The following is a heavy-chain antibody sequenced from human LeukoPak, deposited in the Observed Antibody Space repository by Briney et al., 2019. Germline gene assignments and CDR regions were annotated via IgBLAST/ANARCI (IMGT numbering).Heavy chain of an antibody. V-gene: IGHV4-30-4*01. D-gene: IGHD6-19*01. CDR2: IYYSGST. CDR3: ARVGGIAVAPFDY. J-gene: IGHJ4*02. CDR1: GVSISSGDYY. Sequence: PSQTLSLTCTVSGVSISSGDYYWRWIRQPPGKSLEWIGYIYYSGSTYYNPSLKSRVTISVDTSKNQFSLKLSSVTAADTAVYYCARVGGIAVAPFDYWGQGTLVTVSS.